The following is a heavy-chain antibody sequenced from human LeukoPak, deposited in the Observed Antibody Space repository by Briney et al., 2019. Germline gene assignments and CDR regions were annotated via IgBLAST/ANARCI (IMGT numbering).Heavy chain of an antibody. V-gene: IGHV4-61*01. CDR3: ARDCSKNYYGSGSFLGWFDP. CDR1: GGSISSSIYY. CDR2: IYHSGST. J-gene: IGHJ5*02. Sequence: SETLSLTCIVSGGSISSSIYYWSWIRQPPGKGLQWIGYIYHSGSTNYNPSLKSRVTLSVDTSKNQFSLKLSSVTAADTAVYYCARDCSKNYYGSGSFLGWFDPWGQGTLVTVSS. D-gene: IGHD3-10*01.